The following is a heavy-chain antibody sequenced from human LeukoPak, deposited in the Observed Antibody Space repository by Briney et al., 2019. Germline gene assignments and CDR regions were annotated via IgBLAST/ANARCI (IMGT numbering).Heavy chain of an antibody. CDR2: ISSSGSTI. V-gene: IGHV3-48*04. J-gene: IGHJ5*02. CDR3: ARDRYYDILTGGFDP. Sequence: GGSLRLSCAASGFTFSSYNMNWVRQAPGKGLEWVSYISSSGSTIYYADSVKGRFTISRDNAKNSLYLQMNSLRAEDTAVYYCARDRYYDILTGGFDPWGQGTLVTVSS. D-gene: IGHD3-9*01. CDR1: GFTFSSYN.